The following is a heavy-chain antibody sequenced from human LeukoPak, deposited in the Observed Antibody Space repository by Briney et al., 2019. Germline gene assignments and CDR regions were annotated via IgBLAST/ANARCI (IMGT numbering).Heavy chain of an antibody. V-gene: IGHV3-7*01. Sequence: GGSLRLSCAASGFIFRSYWMHWVRQAPGKGLEWVANIKQDGSEKFYVDSVKGRFTISRDNAKNSLYLQMTSLRADDTAVYYCARGLDVWGQGTTVTVSS. J-gene: IGHJ6*02. CDR2: IKQDGSEK. CDR3: ARGLDV. CDR1: GFIFRSYW.